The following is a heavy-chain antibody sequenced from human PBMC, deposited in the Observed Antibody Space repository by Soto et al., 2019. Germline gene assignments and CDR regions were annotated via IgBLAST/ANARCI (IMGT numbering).Heavy chain of an antibody. CDR2: TYYRSKWYN. V-gene: IGHV6-1*01. CDR1: GDSVSSNSAA. CDR3: ARFEYSSSSGYYYYYYGMDV. D-gene: IGHD6-6*01. J-gene: IGHJ6*02. Sequence: PSQTLSLTCAISGDSVSSNSAAWNWIRQSPSRGLEWLGRTYYRSKWYNDYAVSVKSRITINPDTSKNQFSLQLNSVTPEDTAVYYCARFEYSSSSGYYYYYYGMDVWGQGTTVTVSS.